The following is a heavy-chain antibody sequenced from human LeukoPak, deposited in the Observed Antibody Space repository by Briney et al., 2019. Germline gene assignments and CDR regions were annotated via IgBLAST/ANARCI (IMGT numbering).Heavy chain of an antibody. CDR2: IYPGDSDT. D-gene: IGHD3-10*01. CDR1: GYSFTSYW. CDR3: ARASLRLLWFGELSSGGIDY. Sequence: GESLKISCKGSGYSFTSYWIGWVRQMPGKGLEWMGIIYPGDSDTRYSPSFQGQVTISADKSISTAYLQWSSLKASDAAMYYCARASLRLLWFGELSSGGIDYWGQGTLVTVSS. V-gene: IGHV5-51*01. J-gene: IGHJ4*02.